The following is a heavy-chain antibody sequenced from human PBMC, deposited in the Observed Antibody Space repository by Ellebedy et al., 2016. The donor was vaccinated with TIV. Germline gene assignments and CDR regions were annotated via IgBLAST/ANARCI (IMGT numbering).Heavy chain of an antibody. V-gene: IGHV3-30*18. J-gene: IGHJ3*02. Sequence: GGSLRLSXAASGFTFSSYGMHWVRQAPGKGLEWVAVISYDGSNKYYADSVKGRFTISRDNSKNTLYLQMNSLRAEDTAVYYCAKDRTDYGDSLDAFDIWGQGTMVTVSS. CDR1: GFTFSSYG. D-gene: IGHD4-17*01. CDR3: AKDRTDYGDSLDAFDI. CDR2: ISYDGSNK.